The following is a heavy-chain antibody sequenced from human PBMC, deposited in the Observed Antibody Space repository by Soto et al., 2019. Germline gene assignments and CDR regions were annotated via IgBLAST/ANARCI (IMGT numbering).Heavy chain of an antibody. CDR1: GASVSSTSYY. Sequence: SETLSLTCTVSGASVSSTSYYWGWIRQPPGKGLDWIGCIYYSGNTNYNPSLKSRVTISVDTSKNQFSLKLSSVTAADTAVYYCARGYHKFRWGGYSYVSHYAMDVWGQGTTVTVSS. V-gene: IGHV4-61*01. J-gene: IGHJ6*02. CDR3: ARGYHKFRWGGYSYVSHYAMDV. CDR2: IYYSGNT. D-gene: IGHD5-18*01.